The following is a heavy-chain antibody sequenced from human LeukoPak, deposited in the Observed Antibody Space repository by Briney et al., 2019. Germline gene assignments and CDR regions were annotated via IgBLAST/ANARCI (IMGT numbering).Heavy chain of an antibody. D-gene: IGHD3-9*01. V-gene: IGHV4-39*07. CDR1: GGSISSSSYY. J-gene: IGHJ3*02. CDR3: ARQDPGYYDILTGLLVLDAFDI. CDR2: IYYSGST. Sequence: PSETLSLTCTVSGGSISSSSYYWGWIRQPPGKGLEWIGSIYYSGSTYYNPSLKSRVTISVDTSKNQFSLKLSSVTAADTAVYYCARQDPGYYDILTGLLVLDAFDIWGQGTMVTVSS.